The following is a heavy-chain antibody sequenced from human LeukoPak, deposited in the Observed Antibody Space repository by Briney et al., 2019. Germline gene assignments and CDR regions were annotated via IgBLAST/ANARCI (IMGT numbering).Heavy chain of an antibody. D-gene: IGHD5-12*01. CDR3: ARDLVATIGHYFDY. CDR1: GFTFSSYS. Sequence: GGSLRLSCAASGFTFSSYSMNWVRQAPGKGLEWVSSISSSSSYIYYADSVKGRFTISRDNAKNSLYLQMNSLRAEDTAVYYCARDLVATIGHYFDYWGQGTLVTVSS. J-gene: IGHJ4*02. CDR2: ISSSSSYI. V-gene: IGHV3-21*01.